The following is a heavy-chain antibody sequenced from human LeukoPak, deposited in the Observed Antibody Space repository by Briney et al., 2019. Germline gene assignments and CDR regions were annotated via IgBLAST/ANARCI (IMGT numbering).Heavy chain of an antibody. CDR1: GYTFTSYA. J-gene: IGHJ6*02. D-gene: IGHD6-13*01. Sequence: VASVKVSCKASGYTFTSYAMNWVRQAPGQGLEWMGWINTNTGNPTYAQGFTGRFVFSLDTSVSTAYLQISSLKAEDTAVYYCAREWDSSSWYPPFYYYYGMDVWGQGTTVTVSS. CDR3: AREWDSSSWYPPFYYYYGMDV. V-gene: IGHV7-4-1*02. CDR2: INTNTGNP.